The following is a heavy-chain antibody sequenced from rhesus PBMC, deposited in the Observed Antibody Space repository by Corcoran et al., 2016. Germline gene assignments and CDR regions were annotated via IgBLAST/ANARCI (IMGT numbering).Heavy chain of an antibody. D-gene: IGHD4-23*01. V-gene: IGHV4-122*02. Sequence: QVQLQESGPGLVKPSETLSLTCAVSGGSISSGYYYWSWIRHPPGKGLEWIGYITYSGSTSYNPALKSRVTISRDTSKNQFSLKLSSVTAADTAVYYCAREYPVTTRFEFWGQGALVTVSS. CDR1: GGSISSGYYY. CDR2: ITYSGST. CDR3: AREYPVTTRFEF. J-gene: IGHJ1*01.